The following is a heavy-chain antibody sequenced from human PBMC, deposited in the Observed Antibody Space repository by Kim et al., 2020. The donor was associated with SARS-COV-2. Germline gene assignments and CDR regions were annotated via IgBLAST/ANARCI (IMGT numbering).Heavy chain of an antibody. V-gene: IGHV3-30*18. CDR2: ISYDGSNK. D-gene: IGHD3-10*02. Sequence: GGSLRLSCAASGFTFSSYGMHWVRQAPGKGLEWVAVISYDGSNKYYADSVKGRFTISRDNSKNTLYLQMNSLRAEDTAVYYCAKDQVFRDSYYYGMDVWGQGTTVTVSS. CDR1: GFTFSSYG. CDR3: AKDQVFRDSYYYGMDV. J-gene: IGHJ6*02.